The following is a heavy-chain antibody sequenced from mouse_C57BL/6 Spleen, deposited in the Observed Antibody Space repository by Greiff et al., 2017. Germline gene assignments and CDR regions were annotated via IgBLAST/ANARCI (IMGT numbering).Heavy chain of an antibody. J-gene: IGHJ4*01. CDR3: ARKEDHYYAMDY. Sequence: QVQLKQPGAELVRPGSSVKLSCKASGYTFTSYWMHWVKQRPIQGLEWIGNIDPSDSETHYNQKFKDKATLTVDKSSSTAYMQLSSLTSEDSAVYYCARKEDHYYAMDYWGQGTSVTVSS. CDR1: GYTFTSYW. CDR2: IDPSDSET. V-gene: IGHV1-52*01.